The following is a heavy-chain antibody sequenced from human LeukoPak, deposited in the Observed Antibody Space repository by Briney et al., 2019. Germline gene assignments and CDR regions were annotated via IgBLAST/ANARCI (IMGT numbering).Heavy chain of an antibody. CDR1: GYTFSGYY. D-gene: IGHD3-22*01. CDR3: ARDYYDSSGYPIDY. Sequence: ASVRVSCKASGYTFSGYYLHWVRQAPGQGLEWMGWISAYNGNTNYAQKLQGRVTMTTDTSTSTAYMELRSLRSDDTAVYYCARDYYDSSGYPIDYWGQGTLVTVSS. J-gene: IGHJ4*02. V-gene: IGHV1-18*04. CDR2: ISAYNGNT.